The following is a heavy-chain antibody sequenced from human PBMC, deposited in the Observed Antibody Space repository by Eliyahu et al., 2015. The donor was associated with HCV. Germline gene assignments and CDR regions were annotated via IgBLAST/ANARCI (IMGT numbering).Heavy chain of an antibody. CDR1: GXTFSSYT. D-gene: IGHD1-26*01. CDR3: AREVGAPPYFDF. Sequence: QVHLVQSGGGVVQPGGSLRLSCTGSGXTFSSYTMPWVRQSPGKGLEWVAMISSDGNDRYYLDSVKGRFTISRDNPRDSLFLQMNSLRVEDTAIYYCAREVGAPPYFDFWGQGTQVTASS. V-gene: IGHV3-33*01. CDR2: ISSDGNDR. J-gene: IGHJ4*02.